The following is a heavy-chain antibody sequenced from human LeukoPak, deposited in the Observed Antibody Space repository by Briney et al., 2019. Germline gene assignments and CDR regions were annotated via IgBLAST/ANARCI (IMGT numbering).Heavy chain of an antibody. CDR1: GGSISSSSYY. Sequence: ASETLSLTCTVSGGSISSSSYYWGWIRQPPGKGLEWIGSIYYSGSTYYNPSLKSRVTISVDTSKNQFSLKLSSVTAADTAVYYCARDDGDCTNGVCYYFDYWGQGTLATVSS. V-gene: IGHV4-39*07. D-gene: IGHD2-8*01. CDR3: ARDDGDCTNGVCYYFDY. CDR2: IYYSGST. J-gene: IGHJ4*02.